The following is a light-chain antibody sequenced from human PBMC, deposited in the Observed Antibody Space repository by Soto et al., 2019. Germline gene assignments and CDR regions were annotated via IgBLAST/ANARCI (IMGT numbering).Light chain of an antibody. V-gene: IGKV3-15*01. J-gene: IGKJ2*01. Sequence: EIVMTQSPATLSVSPGGRATLSCRASQSVSSYLAWYQQRPGQPPRLLIYRATTRATGIPARFSGSGSGTELSLTFSRLQSADFAVYDCQEYSTWPPRYTFGQGTKLEI. CDR1: QSVSSY. CDR2: RAT. CDR3: QEYSTWPPRYT.